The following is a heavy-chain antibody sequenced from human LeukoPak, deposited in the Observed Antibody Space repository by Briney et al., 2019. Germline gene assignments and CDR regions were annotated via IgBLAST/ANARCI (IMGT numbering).Heavy chain of an antibody. CDR1: GGSFSGYY. V-gene: IGHV4-34*01. CDR3: ARGLGSGWYGRTYYFDY. CDR2: INHSGST. J-gene: IGHJ4*02. D-gene: IGHD6-19*01. Sequence: SETLSLTCAVYGGSFSGYYWSWIRQPPGKGLEWIGEINHSGSTNYNPALKSRVTISVDTSKNQFSLKLSSVTAADTAVYYCARGLGSGWYGRTYYFDYWGQGTLVTVSS.